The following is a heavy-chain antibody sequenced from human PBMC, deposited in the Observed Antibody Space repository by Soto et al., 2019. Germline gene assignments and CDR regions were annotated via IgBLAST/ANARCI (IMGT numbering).Heavy chain of an antibody. CDR1: GFTFNNYA. J-gene: IGHJ4*02. CDR3: AKGRGGSGSLTPRVDF. V-gene: IGHV3-23*01. Sequence: EVQLLESGGGLVQPGGSLRLSCAASGFTFNNYAMTWVRQAPGKGLEWVSAISGGGDTTSYADSVKGRFPVSRDGSKNTLYLQRSSRRAEDTAVYYCAKGRGGSGSLTPRVDFWGQGTLVSVSS. D-gene: IGHD3-10*01. CDR2: ISGGGDTT.